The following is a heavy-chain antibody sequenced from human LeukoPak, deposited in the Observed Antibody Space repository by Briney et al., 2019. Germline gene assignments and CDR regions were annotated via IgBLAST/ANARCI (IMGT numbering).Heavy chain of an antibody. J-gene: IGHJ4*02. Sequence: GGSLRLSCAASGFTFSSYGVSWVRQAPGKGLEWVSAITGSADITYYADSVKGRFTISRDNSKNTLYLQMNSLRAEDTALYYCAKDRVGAILYFDYWGQGTLVTVSS. CDR3: AKDRVGAILYFDY. CDR1: GFTFSSYG. D-gene: IGHD1-26*01. CDR2: ITGSADIT. V-gene: IGHV3-23*01.